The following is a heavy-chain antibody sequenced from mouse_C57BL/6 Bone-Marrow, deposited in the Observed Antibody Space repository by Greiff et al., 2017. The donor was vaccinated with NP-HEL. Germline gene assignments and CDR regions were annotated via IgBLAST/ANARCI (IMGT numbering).Heavy chain of an antibody. D-gene: IGHD3-2*02. J-gene: IGHJ3*01. V-gene: IGHV1-63*01. CDR1: GYTFTNYW. Sequence: QVQLQQSGAELVRPGTSVKMSCKASGYTFTNYWIGWAKQRPGHGLEWIGDIYPGGGYTNYNEKFKGKATLPADKSSSTAYMQLRRLPSEDSAICYCAGSQAAFAYWGQGTMVTGSA. CDR2: IYPGGGYT. CDR3: AGSQAAFAY.